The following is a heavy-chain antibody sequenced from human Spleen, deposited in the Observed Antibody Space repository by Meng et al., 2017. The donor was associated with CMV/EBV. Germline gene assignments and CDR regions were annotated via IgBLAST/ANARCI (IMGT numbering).Heavy chain of an antibody. D-gene: IGHD4-23*01. J-gene: IGHJ4*02. CDR1: GGTISSYA. Sequence: KASCKSAGGTISSYAISWGRQAPGEGLGWMGGIIPIFGTANYEQKFQGRVTITTDESTSTAYMELSSLRSEDTAVYYCMRGMVTPYWGQGTLVTVSS. V-gene: IGHV1-69*05. CDR3: MRGMVTPY. CDR2: IIPIFGTA.